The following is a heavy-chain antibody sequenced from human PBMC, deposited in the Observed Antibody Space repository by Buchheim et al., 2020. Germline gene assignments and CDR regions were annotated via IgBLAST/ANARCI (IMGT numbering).Heavy chain of an antibody. J-gene: IGHJ6*03. V-gene: IGHV3-33*06. D-gene: IGHD3-10*01. Sequence: QVQLVESGGGVVQPGRSLRLSCAASGFTFSSYGMHWVRQAPGKGLEWVAVIWYDGSNKYYADSMKGRFTISRDNSKNTLYLQMNSLRAEDTAVYYCAKDYYGSGSYRYYYYYMDVWGKGTT. CDR1: GFTFSSYG. CDR2: IWYDGSNK. CDR3: AKDYYGSGSYRYYYYYMDV.